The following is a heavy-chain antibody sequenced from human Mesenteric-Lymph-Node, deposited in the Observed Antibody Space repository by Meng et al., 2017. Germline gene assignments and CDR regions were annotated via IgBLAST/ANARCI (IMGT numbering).Heavy chain of an antibody. CDR3: ARVGIAAADDAFDI. CDR2: INSFSSYI. CDR1: GFIVRKYH. D-gene: IGHD6-13*01. V-gene: IGHV3-21*01. Sequence: GGSLRLSWAASGFIVRKYHMRWVRQAPGKGLEWVSSINSFSSYIYYADSVKGRFTISRDNAKNSLYLQMNSLRAEDTAVYYCARVGIAAADDAFDIWGQGTMVTVSS. J-gene: IGHJ3*02.